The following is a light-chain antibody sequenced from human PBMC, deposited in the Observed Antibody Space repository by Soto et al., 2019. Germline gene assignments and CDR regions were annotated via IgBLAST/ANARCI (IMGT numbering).Light chain of an antibody. CDR2: EVT. Sequence: QSVLTQPPSASGSPGQSVTISCTGTSSDVGGYNYVSWYQQHPGKVPKLMIYEVTKRPSGVPDRFSGSKSGNTASLTVSGLQAEDEADYYCSSYAGSNILVFGGGTKATVL. CDR1: SSDVGGYNY. J-gene: IGLJ3*02. V-gene: IGLV2-8*01. CDR3: SSYAGSNILV.